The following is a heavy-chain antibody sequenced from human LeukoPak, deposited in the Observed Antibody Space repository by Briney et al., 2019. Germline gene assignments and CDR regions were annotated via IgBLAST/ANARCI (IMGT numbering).Heavy chain of an antibody. V-gene: IGHV4-59*01. J-gene: IGHJ4*02. CDR1: GGSISSYY. Sequence: SETLSLTCTVSGGSISSYYWSWIRQPPGKGLEWIGYIYYSGSTNYNPSLKSRVTISVDTSKNRFSLKLSSVTAADTAVYYCARAIDAIPYFDYWGQGTLVTVSS. D-gene: IGHD2-21*01. CDR3: ARAIDAIPYFDY. CDR2: IYYSGST.